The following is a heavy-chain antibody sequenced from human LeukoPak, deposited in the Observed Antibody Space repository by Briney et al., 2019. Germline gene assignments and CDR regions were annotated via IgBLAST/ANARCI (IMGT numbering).Heavy chain of an antibody. CDR1: GYTFTRYG. V-gene: IGHV1-18*04. J-gene: IGHJ4*02. CDR3: ARVDKDGDY. Sequence: ASVKVSRKASGYTFTRYGISWLRQAPGQGLEWMGWISAYNGNTNYAQKVQGRVTMTRDTSTSTAYMELRSLRSDDTAVYYCARVDKDGDYWGQGTLVTVSS. CDR2: ISAYNGNT. D-gene: IGHD5/OR15-5a*01.